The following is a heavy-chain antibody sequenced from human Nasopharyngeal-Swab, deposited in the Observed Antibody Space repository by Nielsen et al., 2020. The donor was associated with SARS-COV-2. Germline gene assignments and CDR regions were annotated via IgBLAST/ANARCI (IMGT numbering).Heavy chain of an antibody. CDR3: ARDPKMVEVPATISAGFAYFDY. Sequence: PETLSLTCAVYGGSFSGYYWSWISQPPGKGLEWIGEINHSGSNNYNPSLKSRFTISVDTSKNQLSLKLSSVTAADTAVYYCARDPKMVEVPATISAGFAYFDYWGQGTLVTVSS. V-gene: IGHV4-34*01. J-gene: IGHJ4*02. D-gene: IGHD2-2*01. CDR2: INHSGSN. CDR1: GGSFSGYY.